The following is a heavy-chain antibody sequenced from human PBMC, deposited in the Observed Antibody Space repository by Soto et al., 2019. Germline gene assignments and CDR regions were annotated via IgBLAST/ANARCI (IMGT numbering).Heavy chain of an antibody. CDR1: GVTVSSNY. Sequence: EVQLVESGGGLVQPGGSLRLSCAASGVTVSSNYMSWVRQAPGKGLEWVSVIYSSDSTYYADSVKGRCTISRDNSKNTLYHQKNNLRAEDTAVYYCARHGYNYGGGYFDYWGQGTLVTVSS. V-gene: IGHV3-66*04. D-gene: IGHD5-18*01. CDR3: ARHGYNYGGGYFDY. J-gene: IGHJ4*02. CDR2: IYSSDST.